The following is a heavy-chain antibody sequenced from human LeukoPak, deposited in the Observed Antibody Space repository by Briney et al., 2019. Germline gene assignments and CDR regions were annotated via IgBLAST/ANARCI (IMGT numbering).Heavy chain of an antibody. J-gene: IGHJ6*03. V-gene: IGHV3-21*01. CDR1: GFTFSSYS. CDR2: ISSSSSYI. D-gene: IGHD1-26*01. Sequence: PGGSLRLSCAASGFTFSSYSMNWVRQAPGKGLEWVSSISSSSSYIYYADSVKGQFTISRDNAKNSLYLQMNSLRAEDTALYYCARGASPYYYYYYMDVWGKGTTVTVSS. CDR3: ARGASPYYYYYYMDV.